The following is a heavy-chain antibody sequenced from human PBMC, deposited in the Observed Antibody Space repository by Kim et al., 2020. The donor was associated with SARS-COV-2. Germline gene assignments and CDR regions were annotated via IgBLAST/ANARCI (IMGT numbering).Heavy chain of an antibody. Sequence: ETLSLTCAVDGGSFSGYSWTWIRQAPGKGLEWIGEINHSGSTNYHPSLKSRLTISVDTSKNQFSLKLKSVTAADTAVYYCARGKSEISMIVVVMTGASYFFDSWGRGNLVTVSS. V-gene: IGHV4-34*01. CDR3: ARGKSEISMIVVVMTGASYFFDS. D-gene: IGHD3-22*01. CDR1: GGSFSGYS. J-gene: IGHJ4*02. CDR2: INHSGST.